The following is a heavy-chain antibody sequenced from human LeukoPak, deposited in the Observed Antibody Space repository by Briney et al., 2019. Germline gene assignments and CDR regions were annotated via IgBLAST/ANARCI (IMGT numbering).Heavy chain of an antibody. D-gene: IGHD2-2*01. CDR3: ARGEYCSSTSCWMVYYYYYYGMDV. V-gene: IGHV4-39*07. J-gene: IGHJ6*04. Sequence: SETLSLTCTVSGGSISSASYFWGWIRQPPGKGLEWIGTIYYSGSTNYNPSLKSRVTISVDTSKNQFSLKLSSVTAADTAVYYCARGEYCSSTSCWMVYYYYYYGMDVWGKGTTVTVSS. CDR1: GGSISSASYF. CDR2: IYYSGST.